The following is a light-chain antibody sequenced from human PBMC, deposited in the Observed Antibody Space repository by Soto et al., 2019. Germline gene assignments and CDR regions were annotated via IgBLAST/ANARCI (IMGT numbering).Light chain of an antibody. CDR2: KAS. V-gene: IGKV1-5*03. CDR1: QSISSW. Sequence: DIQMTQSPSTLSASVGDRVTITCRASQSISSWLAWYQQKPGKAPKFLIYKASTLESGVPSRFSGSGSGTEFTLTISSVQPDDFAVYYCQQYGSSPPWTFGQGTKVDIK. CDR3: QQYGSSPPWT. J-gene: IGKJ1*01.